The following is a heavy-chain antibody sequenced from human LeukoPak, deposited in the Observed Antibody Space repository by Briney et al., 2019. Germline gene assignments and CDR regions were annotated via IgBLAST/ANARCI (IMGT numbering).Heavy chain of an antibody. J-gene: IGHJ4*02. Sequence: PGGSLRLSCAASGFTFSSYAMHWGREAPGKGLEWVAVISYDGSNKYYADSVKGRFTISRDNSKNTLYLQMNSLRAEDTAVYYCARDSGYSYPTLGYLGQGTLVTVSS. CDR2: ISYDGSNK. D-gene: IGHD5-18*01. CDR3: ARDSGYSYPTLGY. V-gene: IGHV3-30-3*01. CDR1: GFTFSSYA.